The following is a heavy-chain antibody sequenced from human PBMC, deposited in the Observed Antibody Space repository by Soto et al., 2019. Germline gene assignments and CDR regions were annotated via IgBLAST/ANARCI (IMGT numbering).Heavy chain of an antibody. CDR2: ISSSGSTI. V-gene: IGHV3-48*03. CDR3: ARPLAVAGSPAADY. D-gene: IGHD6-19*01. Sequence: PGGSLRLSCAASGFTFSSYEMNWVRQAPGKGLEWVSYISSSGSTIYYADSVKGRFTISRDNAKNSLYLQMNSLRAEDTAVYYCARPLAVAGSPAADYWGQGTLVTVSS. CDR1: GFTFSSYE. J-gene: IGHJ4*02.